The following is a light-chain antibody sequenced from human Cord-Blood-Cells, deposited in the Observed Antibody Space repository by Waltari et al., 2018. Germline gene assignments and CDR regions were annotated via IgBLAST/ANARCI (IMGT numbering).Light chain of an antibody. Sequence: DIQITQAPSSLSASVGHRVTITCRASQSISSYLNWYQQKPGKAPKLLICAASSLQSGVPSRFSGSGSGTDCTLTISSLQPEDFATYYCQQSYSTPYSFGQGTKLEIK. CDR1: QSISSY. J-gene: IGKJ2*03. V-gene: IGKV1-39*01. CDR3: QQSYSTPYS. CDR2: AAS.